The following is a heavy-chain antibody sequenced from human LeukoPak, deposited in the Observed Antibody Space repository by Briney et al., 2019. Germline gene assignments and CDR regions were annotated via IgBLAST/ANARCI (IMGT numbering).Heavy chain of an antibody. CDR2: MYTSGST. Sequence: SETLSLTCTASGCSISSGYYYWSWIRQPAGKGLEWIGRMYTSGSTEYNPSLNSRVTISVDTSKNQFSLKLSSVTAADTAVYYCTRSRERYCTSGSCYIDLQARWGQGTLVTVSS. D-gene: IGHD2-2*02. CDR3: TRSRERYCTSGSCYIDLQAR. V-gene: IGHV4-61*02. CDR1: GCSISSGYYY. J-gene: IGHJ4*02.